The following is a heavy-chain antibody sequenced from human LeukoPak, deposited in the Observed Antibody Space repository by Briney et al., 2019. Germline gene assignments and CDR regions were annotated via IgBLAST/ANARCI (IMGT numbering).Heavy chain of an antibody. J-gene: IGHJ3*01. CDR1: GVSISSYY. D-gene: IGHD3-10*01. Sequence: SETLSLTCTVSGVSISSYYWRWIRQPPGKGGVGIGYIYYSGSTNYNPSLKSRVTISVDTSKNQFSVKMSSVTAADTAVYYCARGDYYGSGRLDAWGQGTMVTVSS. CDR3: ARGDYYGSGRLDA. V-gene: IGHV4-59*01. CDR2: IYYSGST.